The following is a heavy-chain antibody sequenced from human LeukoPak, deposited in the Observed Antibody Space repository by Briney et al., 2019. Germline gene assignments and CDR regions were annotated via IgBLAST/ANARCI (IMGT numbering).Heavy chain of an antibody. CDR1: GGSISSYY. D-gene: IGHD3-22*01. CDR2: IYYSGST. J-gene: IGHJ4*02. CDR3: ARDRGWLHYYDNSGYHFDY. Sequence: NPSETLSLTCTVSGGSISSYYWSWIRQPPGKGLEWIGYIYYSGSTNYNPSLKSRVTISVDTSKNQFSLKLSSVTAADTAVYYCARDRGWLHYYDNSGYHFDYWGQGTLVTVSS. V-gene: IGHV4-59*12.